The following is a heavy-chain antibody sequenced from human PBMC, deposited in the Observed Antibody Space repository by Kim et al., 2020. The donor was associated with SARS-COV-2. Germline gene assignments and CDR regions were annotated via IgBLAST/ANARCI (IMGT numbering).Heavy chain of an antibody. CDR2: IDPSDSYT. CDR3: ARRPVGVVVVPAAISNYYDYGMDV. D-gene: IGHD2-2*01. CDR1: GYSFTSYW. J-gene: IGHJ6*02. Sequence: GESLKISCKGSGYSFTSYWISWVRQMPGKGLEWMGRIDPSDSYTNYSPSFQGHVTISADKSISTAYLQWSSLKASDTAMYYCARRPVGVVVVPAAISNYYDYGMDVWGQGTTVTVSS. V-gene: IGHV5-10-1*01.